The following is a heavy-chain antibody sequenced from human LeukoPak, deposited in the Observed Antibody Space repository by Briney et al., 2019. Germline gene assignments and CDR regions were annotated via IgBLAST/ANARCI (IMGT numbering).Heavy chain of an antibody. CDR2: INPNSGGT. J-gene: IGHJ4*02. CDR1: GYTFTGYY. CDR3: ARVDSSGYLNDY. V-gene: IGHV1-2*02. D-gene: IGHD3-22*01. Sequence: GASVKVSCKASGYTFTGYYVHWVRQAPGQGLEWMGWINPNSGGTNYAQKFQGRVTMTRDTSISTAYMELSRLRSDDTAVYYCARVDSSGYLNDYWGQGTLVTVSS.